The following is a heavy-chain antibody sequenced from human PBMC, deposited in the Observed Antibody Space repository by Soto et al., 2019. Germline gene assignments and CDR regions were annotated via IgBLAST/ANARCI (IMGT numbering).Heavy chain of an antibody. D-gene: IGHD2-21*02. V-gene: IGHV3-11*01. J-gene: IGHJ6*02. CDR1: GFTFSDYY. Sequence: GGSLRLSCAASGFTFSDYYMSWIRQAPGKGLEWVSYISSSGSTIYYADSVKGRFTISRDNAKNSLYLQMNSLRAEDTAVYYCARDRGDSNYYYYGMDVWGQGTTVTVSS. CDR2: ISSSGSTI. CDR3: ARDRGDSNYYYYGMDV.